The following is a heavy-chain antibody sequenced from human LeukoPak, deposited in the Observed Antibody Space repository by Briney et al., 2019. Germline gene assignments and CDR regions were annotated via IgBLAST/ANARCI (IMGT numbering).Heavy chain of an antibody. Sequence: SETLSFTCTVSGGSISSSSYYWGWIRQPPGKGLEWIGSIYYSGSTYYNPSLKSRVTISVDTSKNQFSLKLSSVTAADTAVYYCARAPMVVVTRCWFDPWGQGTLVTVSS. CDR1: GGSISSSSYY. CDR2: IYYSGST. J-gene: IGHJ5*02. V-gene: IGHV4-39*07. CDR3: ARAPMVVVTRCWFDP. D-gene: IGHD2-21*02.